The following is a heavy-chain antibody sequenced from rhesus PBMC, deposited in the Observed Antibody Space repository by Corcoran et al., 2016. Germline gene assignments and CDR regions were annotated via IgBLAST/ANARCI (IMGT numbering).Heavy chain of an antibody. D-gene: IGHD2-15*01. J-gene: IGHJ4*01. V-gene: IGHV4-65*01. CDR2: ISGSCGST. Sequence: QVQLQESGPGLVKTSETVSLTCAVSGGSVSSSNWWSWIRQPPGKGLEWIGYISGSCGSTYYNPSLKSRVTISTDTSKNQFSLKLSSVTAADTAVYYCARDRRGYFLDYWGQGVLVTVSS. CDR1: GGSVSSSNW. CDR3: ARDRRGYFLDY.